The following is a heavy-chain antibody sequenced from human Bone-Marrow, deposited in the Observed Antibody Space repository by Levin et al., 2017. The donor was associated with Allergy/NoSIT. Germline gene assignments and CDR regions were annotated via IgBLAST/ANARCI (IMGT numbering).Heavy chain of an antibody. CDR2: ISSNGSSI. V-gene: IGHV3-11*01. CDR1: GFTFSDYY. J-gene: IGHJ6*02. CDR3: ARTEDYCDYAPGERDYYYGMDV. Sequence: GGSLRLSCAASGFTFSDYYMSWIRQAPGKGLEWVSYISSNGSSIYYADSVKGRFTISRDNAKNSLYLQMNSLRAEDTAVYYCARTEDYCDYAPGERDYYYGMDVWGQGTTVTVSS. D-gene: IGHD4-17*01.